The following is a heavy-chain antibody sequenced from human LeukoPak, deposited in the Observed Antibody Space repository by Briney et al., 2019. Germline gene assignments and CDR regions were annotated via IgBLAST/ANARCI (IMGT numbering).Heavy chain of an antibody. CDR3: ANTIAAIALRYYYMDV. Sequence: ASVKVSSKASGYTFTSYDINWVRQATGQGLEWMGWMNPNSGNTAYAQKFQGRATMTRNTSISTAYMELSSLRSEDTAVYYCANTIAAIALRYYYMDVWGKGTTVTVSS. J-gene: IGHJ6*03. CDR2: MNPNSGNT. D-gene: IGHD6-13*01. CDR1: GYTFTSYD. V-gene: IGHV1-8*01.